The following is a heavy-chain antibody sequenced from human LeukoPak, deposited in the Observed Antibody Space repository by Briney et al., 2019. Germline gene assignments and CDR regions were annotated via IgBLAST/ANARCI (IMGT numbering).Heavy chain of an antibody. J-gene: IGHJ3*02. Sequence: GGSLRLSCAASGFTFSSYAMNWVRQAPGRGLEWVSGFSGSGGTTYYADSVKGRFTISRDNSKNTLYLQMNSLRAEDTAVYYCASGAMPDAFDIWGQGTIVTVSS. D-gene: IGHD2-2*01. V-gene: IGHV3-23*01. CDR1: GFTFSSYA. CDR3: ASGAMPDAFDI. CDR2: FSGSGGTT.